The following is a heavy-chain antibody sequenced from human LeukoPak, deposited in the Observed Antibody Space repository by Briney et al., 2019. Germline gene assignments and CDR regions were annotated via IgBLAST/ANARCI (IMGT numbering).Heavy chain of an antibody. D-gene: IGHD6-19*01. Sequence: GGSLRLSCAASGFPFSSYWMSWVRQAPGKGLEWVANIKQDGYEKNYVDSVKGRFTISRDNAENSLQLQMNSLRAEDTAVYYCARDLSIAVAGTVTDYWGQGTLVTVSS. CDR2: IKQDGYEK. J-gene: IGHJ4*02. CDR3: ARDLSIAVAGTVTDY. CDR1: GFPFSSYW. V-gene: IGHV3-7*01.